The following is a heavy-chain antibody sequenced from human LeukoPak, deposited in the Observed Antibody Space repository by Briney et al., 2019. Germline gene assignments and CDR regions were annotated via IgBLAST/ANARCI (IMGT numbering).Heavy chain of an antibody. V-gene: IGHV4-34*01. Sequence: SETLSLTCAVYGGSFSGYYWSWIRQPPGKGLEWIGEINHSGSTNYNPSLKSRVTISVDTSKNQFSLKLSSVTAADTAAYYCARAPSLFLFDYWGQGTLVTVSS. CDR3: ARAPSLFLFDY. CDR1: GGSFSGYY. CDR2: INHSGST. D-gene: IGHD2/OR15-2a*01. J-gene: IGHJ4*02.